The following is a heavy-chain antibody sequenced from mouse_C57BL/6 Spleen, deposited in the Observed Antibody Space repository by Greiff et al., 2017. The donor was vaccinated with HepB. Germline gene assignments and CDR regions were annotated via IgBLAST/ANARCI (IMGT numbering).Heavy chain of an antibody. CDR1: GFSFNTYA. J-gene: IGHJ2*01. D-gene: IGHD1-1*01. CDR3: VRSFTTVFDY. Sequence: EVMLVESGGGLVQPKGSLKLSCAASGFSFNTYAMNWVRQAPGKGLEWVARIRSKSNNYATYYSDSVKDRFTISRDDSESMLYLQMNNLKTEDTAMYYCVRSFTTVFDYWGQGTTLTVSS. CDR2: IRSKSNNYAT. V-gene: IGHV10-1*01.